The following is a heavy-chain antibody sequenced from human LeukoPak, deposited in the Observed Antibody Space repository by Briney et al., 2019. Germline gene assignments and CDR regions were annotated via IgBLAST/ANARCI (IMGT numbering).Heavy chain of an antibody. CDR1: GFTFSSYA. V-gene: IGHV3-23*01. J-gene: IGHJ6*04. D-gene: IGHD3-10*02. Sequence: TGGSLRLSCAASGFTFSSYAMSWVRQAPGKGLEWVSAISGSGGSTYYADSVKGRFTISRDNSKNSLYLQMNSPRAEDTAVYYCAELGITMIGGVWGKGTTVAISS. CDR2: ISGSGGST. CDR3: AELGITMIGGV.